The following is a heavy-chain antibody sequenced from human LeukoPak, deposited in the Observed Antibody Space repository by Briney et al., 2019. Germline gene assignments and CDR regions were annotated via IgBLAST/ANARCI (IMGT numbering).Heavy chain of an antibody. V-gene: IGHV3-48*01. CDR1: GFTFSSYA. CDR3: ARDRGGAYDFWSGYYTGYFDY. CDR2: ISDSSTTI. Sequence: GGSLRLSCAASGFTFSSYAMNWVRQAPGKGLEWVSYISDSSTTIYYADSVKGRFTISRDNAKNSLYLQMNSLRAEDTAVYYCARDRGGAYDFWSGYYTGYFDYWGQGTLVPVSS. J-gene: IGHJ4*02. D-gene: IGHD3-3*01.